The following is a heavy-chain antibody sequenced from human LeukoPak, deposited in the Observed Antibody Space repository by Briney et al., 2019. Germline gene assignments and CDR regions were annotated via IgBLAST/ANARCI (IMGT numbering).Heavy chain of an antibody. CDR3: ITFSMIVVVISD. Sequence: PGGSLRLSCAASGFTFSNAWMSWVRQAPGKGLEWVGRIKSKTDGGTADYAAPVKGRFTISRDDSKNTLYLQMNSLKTEDTALYYCITFSMIVVVISDWGRGTLATVSS. CDR2: IKSKTDGGTA. V-gene: IGHV3-15*01. CDR1: GFTFSNAW. J-gene: IGHJ4*02. D-gene: IGHD3-22*01.